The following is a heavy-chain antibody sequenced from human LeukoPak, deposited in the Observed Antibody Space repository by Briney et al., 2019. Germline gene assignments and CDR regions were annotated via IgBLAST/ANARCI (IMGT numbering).Heavy chain of an antibody. V-gene: IGHV4-39*01. Sequence: SETLSLTCTVSGGSISSSSYYWGWIRQPPGKGLEWTGSIYYSGSTYYNPSLKSRVTISVDTSKNLFSLKLSSVTAADTAVYYCARLTASGIAARPMGFDYWGQGTLVTVSS. CDR2: IYYSGST. CDR1: GGSISSSSYY. J-gene: IGHJ4*02. CDR3: ARLTASGIAARPMGFDY. D-gene: IGHD6-6*01.